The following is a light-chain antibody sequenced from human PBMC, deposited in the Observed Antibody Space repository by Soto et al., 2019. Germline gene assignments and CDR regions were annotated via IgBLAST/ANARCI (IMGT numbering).Light chain of an antibody. V-gene: IGKV3-11*01. CDR2: DAS. Sequence: EIVLTQPPATLSLSPGERATLSCRASQSVSSYLAWYQQKPGQAPRLLIYDASNRATGIPARFSGSGSGTDFTLTISSLEPDDFAVYYCQQRSNWLTFGGGTKVDIK. CDR3: QQRSNWLT. J-gene: IGKJ4*01. CDR1: QSVSSY.